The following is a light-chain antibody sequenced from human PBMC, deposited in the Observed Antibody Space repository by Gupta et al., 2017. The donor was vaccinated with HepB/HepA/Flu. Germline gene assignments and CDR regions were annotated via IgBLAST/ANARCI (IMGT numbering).Light chain of an antibody. Sequence: DVPMTQSPSSLSASIGDRITITCRASQGISNSLAWFHQKPGKAAKSLIHTGSALRSGVPSRFSSSGFGTDFSLTISSLQPEDFAIYYCQQDNSFPVTFGQGTKVEIK. CDR1: QGISNS. V-gene: IGKV1-16*01. CDR2: TGS. CDR3: QQDNSFPVT. J-gene: IGKJ1*01.